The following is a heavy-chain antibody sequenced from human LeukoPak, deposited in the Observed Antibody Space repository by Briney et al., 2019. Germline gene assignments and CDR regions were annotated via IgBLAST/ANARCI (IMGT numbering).Heavy chain of an antibody. CDR2: ISFDGSNK. Sequence: GGSLRLPCAASGFTFSSYAMYWVRQAPGKGLGLVAVISFDGSNKYYADSAKSRFTTSTDNTKNTLYLQMNSLRAEDAAVNYCSTAESNYDILTGYSRYWGQGTLVTVSS. V-gene: IGHV3-30*04. CDR3: STAESNYDILTGYSRY. CDR1: GFTFSSYA. D-gene: IGHD3-9*01. J-gene: IGHJ4*02.